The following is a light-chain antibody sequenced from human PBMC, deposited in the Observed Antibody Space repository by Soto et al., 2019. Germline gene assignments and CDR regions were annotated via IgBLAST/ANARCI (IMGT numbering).Light chain of an antibody. Sequence: EIVLAQSPATLSLSPGERATLSCRASQSVSSYLAWYQQKPGQAPRLLIYDASSRATGIPARFSGSGSGTDFTLTISSLEPEDFAVYYCQQRSNWPPITVGQGTRLE. J-gene: IGKJ5*01. CDR1: QSVSSY. CDR3: QQRSNWPPIT. CDR2: DAS. V-gene: IGKV3-11*01.